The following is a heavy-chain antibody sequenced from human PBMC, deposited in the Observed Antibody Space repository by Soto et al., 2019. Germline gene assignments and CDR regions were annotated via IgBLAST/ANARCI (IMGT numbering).Heavy chain of an antibody. CDR1: GYTFSSCA. Sequence: PGGSLRLSCAASGYTFSSCAMGWVRQAPGKGLEWVSDIIDSGASTYYADSVKGRFTISRDNSKSTLYLQMKSLRAEVTALYYCAKRAIEDTSTPFDYWGQGTLVTVSS. V-gene: IGHV3-23*01. D-gene: IGHD2-15*01. CDR2: IIDSGAST. CDR3: AKRAIEDTSTPFDY. J-gene: IGHJ4*02.